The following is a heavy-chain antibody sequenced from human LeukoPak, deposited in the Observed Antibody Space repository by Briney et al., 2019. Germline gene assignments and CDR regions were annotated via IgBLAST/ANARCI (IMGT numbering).Heavy chain of an antibody. CDR3: AKTGGIAAAH. CDR2: ISGSGGST. V-gene: IGHV3-23*01. Sequence: PGGTLRLSCAAAGFTFSTYGMNWVRQASGKGLEWVSAISGSGGSTYYADSVKGRFTISRDNSKNTLYLQMNSLRAEDTALYYCAKTGGIAAAHWGQGTLVTVSS. J-gene: IGHJ4*02. D-gene: IGHD6-13*01. CDR1: GFTFSTYG.